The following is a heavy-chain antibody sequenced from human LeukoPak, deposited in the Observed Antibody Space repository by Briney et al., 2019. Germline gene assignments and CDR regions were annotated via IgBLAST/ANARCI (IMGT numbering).Heavy chain of an antibody. CDR1: GGSIRSSSYY. J-gene: IGHJ4*02. D-gene: IGHD5-24*01. CDR3: VRVDGYFDS. Sequence: SETLSLTCTVSGGSIRSSSYYWGWIRQSPGKGLEWIGSIYSTGKSYYNPSLKSRLTISVDTSKNQFSLRLTSVTAADTAVYYCVRVDGYFDSWGQGTPDTVSS. CDR2: IYSTGKS. V-gene: IGHV4-39*01.